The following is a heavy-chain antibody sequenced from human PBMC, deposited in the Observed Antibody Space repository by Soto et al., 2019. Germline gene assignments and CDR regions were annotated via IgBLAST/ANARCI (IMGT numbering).Heavy chain of an antibody. CDR1: GGTFSSYA. J-gene: IGHJ6*02. CDR3: ARERAAAGNNYYYYYGMDV. V-gene: IGHV1-69*06. Sequence: SVKISCKSSGGTFSSYAFICALQAPGQGLEWMGGIIPIFGTANYAQKFQGRVTITADKSTSTAYMELSSLRSEDTAVYFCARERAAAGNNYYYYYGMDVWGQGTTVTVSS. CDR2: IIPIFGTA. D-gene: IGHD6-13*01.